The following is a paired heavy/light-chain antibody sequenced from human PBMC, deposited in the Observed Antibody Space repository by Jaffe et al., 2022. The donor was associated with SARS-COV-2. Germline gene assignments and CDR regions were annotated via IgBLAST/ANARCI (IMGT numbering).Light chain of an antibody. CDR2: DTS. CDR1: QSVSSY. V-gene: IGKV3-11*01. CDR3: QHRRNWPPT. Sequence: EIVLTQSPATLSLSPGERATLSCRASQSVSSYLAWYQQKPGQAPRLLIYDTSNRATGIPARFSGSGSGTDFTLTISSLEPEDFALYYCQHRRNWPPTFGGGTKVEIK. J-gene: IGKJ4*01.
Heavy chain of an antibody. CDR3: AKNPYGSGSQWFDP. D-gene: IGHD3-10*01. Sequence: EVQLVESGGGLVQPGGSLRLSCAASGFSFTNYAMSWVRQGPGKGLEWVSGISDSGGTSYYADSVKGRFTISRDNSKNTLHLQMNSLRAEDTAVYYCAKNPYGSGSQWFDPWGQGTLVTVSS. CDR2: ISDSGGTS. CDR1: GFSFTNYA. V-gene: IGHV3-23*04. J-gene: IGHJ5*02.